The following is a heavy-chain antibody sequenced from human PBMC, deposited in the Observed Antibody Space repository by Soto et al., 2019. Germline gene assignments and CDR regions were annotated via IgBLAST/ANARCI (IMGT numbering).Heavy chain of an antibody. CDR2: INSDGSST. CDR1: GFTFSSYR. CDR3: ARENYDILTGPPKYNYYYYMDV. Sequence: GGSLRLSCAASGFTFSSYRMHWVRQAPGKGLVWVSRINSDGSSTSYADSVKGRFTISRDNAKNTLYLQMNSLRAEDTAVYYCARENYDILTGPPKYNYYYYMDVWGKGTTVTVS. D-gene: IGHD3-9*01. J-gene: IGHJ6*03. V-gene: IGHV3-74*01.